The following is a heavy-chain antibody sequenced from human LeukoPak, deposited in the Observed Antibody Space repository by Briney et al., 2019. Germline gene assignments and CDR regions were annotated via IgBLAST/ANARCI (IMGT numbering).Heavy chain of an antibody. Sequence: GGSLRLSCAASGFALSSHWMTWVRQVPGRGPEWVANVNRDGSETYYLDSVKGRFTISKDNAKNSLYLQMNSLRAEDTALYHCAREVSEGFDFWGQGTLVTVSS. D-gene: IGHD3-22*01. CDR2: VNRDGSET. V-gene: IGHV3-7*01. CDR1: GFALSSHW. CDR3: AREVSEGFDF. J-gene: IGHJ4*02.